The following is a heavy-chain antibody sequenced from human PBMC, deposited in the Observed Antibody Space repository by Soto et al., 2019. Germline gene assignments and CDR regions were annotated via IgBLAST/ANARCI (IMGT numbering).Heavy chain of an antibody. CDR3: ARVPSSSYHYFDY. CDR1: GFTLRDYY. CDR2: IYSAGSA. Sequence: EGSLRLSCAASGFTLRDYYMSWIRQAPGKGLEWVSVIYSAGSADFADSVKGRFTISRDNSKNTLYLQMSSLRAEDTAVYYCARVPSSSYHYFDYWGQGTLVTVLL. J-gene: IGHJ4*02. V-gene: IGHV3-66*01. D-gene: IGHD2-2*01.